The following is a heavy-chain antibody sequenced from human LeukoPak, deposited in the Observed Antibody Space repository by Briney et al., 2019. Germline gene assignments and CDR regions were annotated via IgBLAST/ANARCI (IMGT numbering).Heavy chain of an antibody. CDR2: MNPNSGNT. CDR3: ARGFAGSSGYYYEHY. Sequence: VASVKVSCKASGYTFTSYDINWVRQATGQGLEWMGWMNPNSGNTGYAQKFQGRVTMTRNTSISTAYMELSSLRSEDTAVYYCARGFAGSSGYYYEHYWGQGTLVTVSS. CDR1: GYTFTSYD. J-gene: IGHJ4*02. D-gene: IGHD3-22*01. V-gene: IGHV1-8*01.